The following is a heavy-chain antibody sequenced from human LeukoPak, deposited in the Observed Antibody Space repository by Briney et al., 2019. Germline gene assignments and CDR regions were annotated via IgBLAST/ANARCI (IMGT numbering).Heavy chain of an antibody. CDR1: GFTFSSYT. CDR2: INSDGSST. CDR3: AREGDSSSWYGIYYYYYMDV. Sequence: GGSLRLSCAASGFTFSSYTMNWVRQAPGKGLVWVSRINSDGSSTSYADSVKGRFTISRDNAKNTLYLQMNSLRAEDTAVYYCAREGDSSSWYGIYYYYYMDVWGKGTTVTVSS. D-gene: IGHD6-13*01. V-gene: IGHV3-74*01. J-gene: IGHJ6*03.